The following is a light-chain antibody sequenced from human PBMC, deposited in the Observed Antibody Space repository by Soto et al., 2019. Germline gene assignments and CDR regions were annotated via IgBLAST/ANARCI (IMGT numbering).Light chain of an antibody. V-gene: IGLV1-51*01. CDR3: GTWDSSLSAVV. CDR2: DNN. J-gene: IGLJ2*01. CDR1: NSNIGNNY. Sequence: QSVLTQPPSVSAAPGQKVTISCSGSNSNIGNNYVSWYQQLPGTAPKLLIYDNNKRPSGIPDRFSGSKSGTSATLGITGLQTGDEADYYYGTWDSSLSAVVFGGGTKLTVL.